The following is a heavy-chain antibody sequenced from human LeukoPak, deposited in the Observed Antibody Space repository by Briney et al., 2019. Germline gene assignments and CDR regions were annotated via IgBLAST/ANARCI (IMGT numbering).Heavy chain of an antibody. J-gene: IGHJ4*02. D-gene: IGHD1-1*01. CDR1: GFTFSSYS. V-gene: IGHV3-21*04. CDR2: ISSSSSYI. CDR3: AKDIWIYYFDY. Sequence: PGGSLRLSCAASGFTFSSYSMNWVRQAPGKGLEWVSSISSSSSYIYYADSVKGRFTISRDNSKNTLYLQMNSLRAEDTAVYYCAKDIWIYYFDYWGQGTLVTVSS.